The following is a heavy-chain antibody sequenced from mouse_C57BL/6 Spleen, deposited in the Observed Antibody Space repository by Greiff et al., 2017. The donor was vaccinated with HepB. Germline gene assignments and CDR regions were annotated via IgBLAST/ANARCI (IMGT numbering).Heavy chain of an antibody. V-gene: IGHV1-64*01. Sequence: QVHVKQPGAELVKPGASVKLSCKASGYTFTSYWMHWVKQRPGQGLEWIGMIHPNSGSTNYNEKFKSKATLTVDKSSSTAYMQLSSLTSEDSAVYYCARLGYYDHYYAMDYWGQGTSVTVSS. D-gene: IGHD2-3*01. J-gene: IGHJ4*01. CDR3: ARLGYYDHYYAMDY. CDR2: IHPNSGST. CDR1: GYTFTSYW.